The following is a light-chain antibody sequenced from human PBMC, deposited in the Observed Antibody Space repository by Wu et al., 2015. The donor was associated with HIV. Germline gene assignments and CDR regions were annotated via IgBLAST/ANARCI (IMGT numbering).Light chain of an antibody. CDR3: QQYGQTPLT. Sequence: LSPGKEPPSPAGPVKXLTQLLSLVSQKPRPGSQTPHPHCAQRATDISDRFSGSGSGTDFTLTITKLEPEDFANYYCQQYGQTPLTFGQGTRLEI. J-gene: IGKJ2*01. V-gene: IGKV3-20*01. CDR1: KXLTQL. CDR2: CA.